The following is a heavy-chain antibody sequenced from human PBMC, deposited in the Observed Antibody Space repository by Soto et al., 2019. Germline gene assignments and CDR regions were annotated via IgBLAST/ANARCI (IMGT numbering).Heavy chain of an antibody. CDR2: ISGGGDAT. CDR3: ARKVPGSTTRPDYWYFDL. V-gene: IGHV3-23*01. CDR1: GFTFISYA. Sequence: EVHLLESGGGLVQPGGSLRLSCEASGFTFISYAMNWVRQAPGKGLQWVSAISGGGDATFYADSVKGRFTISRDNSRNTVTLQMNSLGADDTAVYYCARKVPGSTTRPDYWYFDLWGRGTLVTVSS. D-gene: IGHD3-10*01. J-gene: IGHJ2*01.